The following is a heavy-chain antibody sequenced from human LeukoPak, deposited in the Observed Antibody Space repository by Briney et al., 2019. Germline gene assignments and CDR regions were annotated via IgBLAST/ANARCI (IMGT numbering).Heavy chain of an antibody. Sequence: SETLSLTCTVSGASIGSTTYYWDWFRQPPGKGLEWIGNIYDGGSTHYNPSLKSRVTISVDRSKNQFSLKLSSVTAADTAVYYCARASVVVVPMYAFDIWGQGTMVTVSS. V-gene: IGHV4-39*07. CDR2: IYDGGST. D-gene: IGHD2-15*01. CDR1: GASIGSTTYY. CDR3: ARASVVVVPMYAFDI. J-gene: IGHJ3*02.